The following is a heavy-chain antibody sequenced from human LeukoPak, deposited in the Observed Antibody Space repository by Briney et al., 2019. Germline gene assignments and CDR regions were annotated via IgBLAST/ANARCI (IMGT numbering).Heavy chain of an antibody. V-gene: IGHV3-23*01. CDR1: GFTFSSYA. D-gene: IGHD4-17*01. J-gene: IGHJ3*02. CDR3: TKDQAEYGVDAFDM. CDR2: ISGSGGGT. Sequence: GGSLRLSCAASGFTFSSYAMSWVRQAPGKGLEWASGISGSGGGTYYADSVKGRFTIFRDNSKNMLYLQMISLRADDTAVYYCTKDQAEYGVDAFDMWGHGTMVTVSS.